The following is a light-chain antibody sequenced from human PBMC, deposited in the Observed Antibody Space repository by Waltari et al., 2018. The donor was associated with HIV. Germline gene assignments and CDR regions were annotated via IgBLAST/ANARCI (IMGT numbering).Light chain of an antibody. V-gene: IGLV2-14*01. CDR3: SSYTSSSTLVV. CDR2: EVR. Sequence: QSALTQPASVSGSPGQSITISCTGPSSDVGGYQYVSWYQQHPGKAPKLMIYEVRNRPSGVSNRFSGSKSGNTASLTISGLQAEDEGDYYCSSYTSSSTLVVFGGGTKLTVL. CDR1: SSDVGGYQY. J-gene: IGLJ2*01.